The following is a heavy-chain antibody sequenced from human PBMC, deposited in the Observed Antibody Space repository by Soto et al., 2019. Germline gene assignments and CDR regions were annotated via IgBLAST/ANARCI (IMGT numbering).Heavy chain of an antibody. Sequence: GGSLRFSCEASGFTFSSYGMHWVRQAPGKGLEWVAVIWYDGGNKYYVDSVKGRFTISRDNSKNTLYLQMNSLRAEDTAVYYCARDRHSTSSGYFDYWGQGTLVTVSS. J-gene: IGHJ4*02. CDR2: IWYDGGNK. D-gene: IGHD6-6*01. CDR3: ARDRHSTSSGYFDY. CDR1: GFTFSSYG. V-gene: IGHV3-33*01.